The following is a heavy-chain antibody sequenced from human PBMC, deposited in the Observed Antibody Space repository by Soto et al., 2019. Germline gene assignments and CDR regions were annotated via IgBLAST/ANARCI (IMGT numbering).Heavy chain of an antibody. V-gene: IGHV1-46*03. Sequence: QVQLVQSGAEVKKPGASVKVSCKASGYTFTSYYMHWVRQAPGQGLEWMGIINPSGGSTSYAQKLQGRVLMTRDTSTRTVYMELSSLRSEDTAVYYCARSGGSTPHDAFDFWGQGTMVTVSS. J-gene: IGHJ3*01. CDR3: ARSGGSTPHDAFDF. CDR2: INPSGGST. CDR1: GYTFTSYY. D-gene: IGHD3-10*01.